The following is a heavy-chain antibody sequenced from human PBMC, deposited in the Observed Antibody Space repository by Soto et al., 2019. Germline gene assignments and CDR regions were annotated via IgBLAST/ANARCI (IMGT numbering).Heavy chain of an antibody. D-gene: IGHD5-12*01. CDR1: GLTFSHYG. Sequence: QVQLVESGGGVVQPGRSLRLSCAASGLTFSHYGMHWVRQAPGKGLEWVAVISYDGNNQYYADSVRGRFTISRDNSKNTLYLPMNRLRAEDSGVYYCSRGGYTLWSWFDPWGQGTLVTVSS. CDR2: ISYDGNNQ. J-gene: IGHJ5*02. CDR3: SRGGYTLWSWFDP. V-gene: IGHV3-30*03.